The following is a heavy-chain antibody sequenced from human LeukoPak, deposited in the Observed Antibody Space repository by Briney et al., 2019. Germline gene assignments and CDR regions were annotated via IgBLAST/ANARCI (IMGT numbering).Heavy chain of an antibody. Sequence: SETLSLTCAVYGGSFSGYYWSWIRQSPGKGLEWIGEINHSGSTNQNPSLKSRVTISVDTSKNQFSLKLRSVTAADTAVYYCARINCGGDCRGYYYKYYMDVWGKGTTVTISS. V-gene: IGHV4-34*01. CDR1: GGSFSGYY. D-gene: IGHD2-21*02. J-gene: IGHJ6*03. CDR3: ARINCGGDCRGYYYKYYMDV. CDR2: INHSGST.